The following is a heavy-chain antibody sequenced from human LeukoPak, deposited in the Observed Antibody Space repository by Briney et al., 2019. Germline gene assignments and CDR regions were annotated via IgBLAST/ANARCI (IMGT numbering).Heavy chain of an antibody. Sequence: GGSLRLSCAVSGFTFSTYSMNWVRQAPGKGLEWVSHISSSSNTIYYADSVKGRFTISRDNAKNSLYLQMNSLRAEDTAVYYCARVFDLWGRGTPVTVSS. V-gene: IGHV3-48*01. CDR3: ARVFDL. CDR2: ISSSSNTI. CDR1: GFTFSTYS. J-gene: IGHJ2*01.